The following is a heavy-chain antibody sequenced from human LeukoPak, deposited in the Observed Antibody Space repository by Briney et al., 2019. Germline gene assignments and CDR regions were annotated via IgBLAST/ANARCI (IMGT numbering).Heavy chain of an antibody. CDR2: IDPNDGDT. V-gene: IGHV1-2*02. D-gene: IGHD2-2*01. CDR3: ARANFLYCSSSTCLFDY. CDR1: GYTFTDYY. Sequence: ASVKVSCKASGYTFTDYYMHWVRQAPGQGFEWMGWIDPNDGDTNYAQKFQGRVTMTRDTSISTAHMEVSRLRSDDTAVYYCARANFLYCSSSTCLFDYWGQGTLVTVSS. J-gene: IGHJ4*02.